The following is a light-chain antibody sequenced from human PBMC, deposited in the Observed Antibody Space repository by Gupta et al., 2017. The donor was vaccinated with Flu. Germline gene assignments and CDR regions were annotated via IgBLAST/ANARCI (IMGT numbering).Light chain of an antibody. V-gene: IGKV4-1*01. CDR1: QSVLYTSSDKNY. J-gene: IGKJ4*01. Sequence: DIVMTQSPDSLAVSLGERATINCKSSQSVLYTSSDKNYLAWYQQKPEQAPNLIIYWTSTRESGVPDRFSGSGSGTDFTLTISSLQAEDVAVYYCQQYHSTPLTFGGGTKVEIK. CDR3: QQYHSTPLT. CDR2: WTS.